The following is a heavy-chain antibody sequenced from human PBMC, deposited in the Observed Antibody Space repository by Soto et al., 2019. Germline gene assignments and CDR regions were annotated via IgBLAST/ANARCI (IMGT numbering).Heavy chain of an antibody. CDR1: GFTFTAYW. Sequence: GGSLRLSCAASGFTFTAYWMHWVRQAPGKGLEWVSRINRDGTTTSYADSMQGRFTISRDNAKNTLSLQMNSLRAEDTAVYYCARVGQGRWHFDSWAQGTLVTVSS. V-gene: IGHV3-74*01. CDR3: ARVGQGRWHFDS. CDR2: INRDGTTT. D-gene: IGHD2-15*01. J-gene: IGHJ4*02.